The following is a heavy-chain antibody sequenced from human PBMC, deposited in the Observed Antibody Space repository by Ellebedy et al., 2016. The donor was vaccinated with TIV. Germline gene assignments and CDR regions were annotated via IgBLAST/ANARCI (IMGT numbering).Heavy chain of an antibody. CDR2: INPSGRDT. CDR1: GYTFTSYY. V-gene: IGHV1-46*01. D-gene: IGHD6-19*01. CDR3: ARAGNRATSGWVNY. Sequence: AASVKVSCKGSGYTFTSYYIHWVRQAPGQWLEWMGIINPSGRDTTYAQNFQDRVTMTRDTSTRTVYMELSSLRSEDTAVYYCARAGNRATSGWVNYWGQGTLVTVS. J-gene: IGHJ4*02.